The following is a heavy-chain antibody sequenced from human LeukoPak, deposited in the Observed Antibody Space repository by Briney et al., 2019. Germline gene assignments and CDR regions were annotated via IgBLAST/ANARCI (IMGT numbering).Heavy chain of an antibody. Sequence: GGSLRLSCAASGFTFSNYWMHWVRQVPGKGLVWVSRINVDGSVKSYADSVKGRFTISRDNAKNTVSLQMNSLRAEDTAVYYCVRDLILVDTPGDDFDYWGQGALVTVSA. CDR3: VRDLILVDTPGDDFDY. CDR2: INVDGSVK. J-gene: IGHJ4*02. V-gene: IGHV3-74*01. D-gene: IGHD4-23*01. CDR1: GFTFSNYW.